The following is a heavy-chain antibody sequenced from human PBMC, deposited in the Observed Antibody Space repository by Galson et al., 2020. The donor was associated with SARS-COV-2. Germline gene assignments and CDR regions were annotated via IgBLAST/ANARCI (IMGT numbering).Heavy chain of an antibody. Sequence: ASVKVSCKASGYIFTSYGFSWVRQAPGQGLEWMGYISANSGKTDYVQKLQGRVTMTTDTSTSTAYMELRSLTSDDTAVYYCARSARWLQPGFVDFWGQGTLVTVSS. CDR3: ARSARWLQPGFVDF. J-gene: IGHJ4*02. CDR1: GYIFTSYG. CDR2: ISANSGKT. D-gene: IGHD5-12*01. V-gene: IGHV1-18*01.